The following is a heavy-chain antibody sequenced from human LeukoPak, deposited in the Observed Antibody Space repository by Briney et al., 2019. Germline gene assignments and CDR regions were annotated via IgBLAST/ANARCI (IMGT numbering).Heavy chain of an antibody. D-gene: IGHD2-15*01. J-gene: IGHJ4*02. CDR1: GGSISSGGYY. CDR2: IYYSGST. CDR3: ARTGSVCSGGSCYSYYFDY. V-gene: IGHV4-31*03. Sequence: SETLSLTCTVSGGSISSGGYYWSWIRQHPGKGLEWIGYIYYSGSTYYNPSLKSRVTISVDTSKNQFSLKLSSVTAADTAVYYCARTGSVCSGGSCYSYYFDYWGQGTLVTVSS.